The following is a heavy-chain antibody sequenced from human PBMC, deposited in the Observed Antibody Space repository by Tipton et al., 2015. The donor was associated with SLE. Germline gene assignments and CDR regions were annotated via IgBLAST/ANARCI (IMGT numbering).Heavy chain of an antibody. V-gene: IGHV3-74*01. CDR1: GFTFNNYW. D-gene: IGHD6-19*01. CDR2: IDHDGSGT. Sequence: SLRLSCAASGFTFNNYWMHWFRQVPEKGLEWVSRIDHDGSGTSYADSVEDRFTISRDNTKKTLYLQMNSLRAEDTAVYYCARAVADWGWLVVYWGRGTQVTVSS. J-gene: IGHJ4*02. CDR3: ARAVADWGWLVVY.